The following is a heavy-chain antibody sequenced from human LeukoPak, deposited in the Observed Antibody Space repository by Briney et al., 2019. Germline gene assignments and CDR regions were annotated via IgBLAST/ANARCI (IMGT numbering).Heavy chain of an antibody. Sequence: GGSLRLSCAASGFTFSSYVMSWVRQAPGKGLEWVSGINWNGGSTGYADSVKGRFTISRDNAKNSLYPQMNSLRAEDTALYYCARGYSSGWYWYFDLWGRGTLVTVSS. D-gene: IGHD6-19*01. CDR1: GFTFSSYV. CDR3: ARGYSSGWYWYFDL. J-gene: IGHJ2*01. V-gene: IGHV3-20*04. CDR2: INWNGGST.